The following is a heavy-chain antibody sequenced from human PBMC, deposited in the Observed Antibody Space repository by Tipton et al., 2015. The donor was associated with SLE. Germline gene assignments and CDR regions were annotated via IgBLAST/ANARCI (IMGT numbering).Heavy chain of an antibody. V-gene: IGHV3-11*04. D-gene: IGHD4/OR15-4a*01. CDR3: ARDQGCEGFDP. CDR1: GFTFSDYY. CDR2: ISSSGRTI. J-gene: IGHJ5*02. Sequence: SLRLSCAASGFTFSDYYMSWIRQAPGKGLEWVSYISSSGRTIYYADSVKGRFTITRDNANNSLFLQMNSLRAEDTAVYYCARDQGCEGFDPWGQGTLVTVSS.